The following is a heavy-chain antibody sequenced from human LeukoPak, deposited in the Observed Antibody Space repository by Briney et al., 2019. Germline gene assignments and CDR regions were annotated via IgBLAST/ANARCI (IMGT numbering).Heavy chain of an antibody. Sequence: SETLSLTCTVSGGSISSSSYYWGWIRQPPGKGLEWIGSIYYSGSTYYNPSLKSRVTISVDTSKNQFSLKLSSVTAADTAVYYCARVSDGVSGLDYWGQGTLVTVSS. CDR1: GGSISSSSYY. D-gene: IGHD1-26*01. V-gene: IGHV4-39*07. CDR2: IYYSGST. CDR3: ARVSDGVSGLDY. J-gene: IGHJ4*02.